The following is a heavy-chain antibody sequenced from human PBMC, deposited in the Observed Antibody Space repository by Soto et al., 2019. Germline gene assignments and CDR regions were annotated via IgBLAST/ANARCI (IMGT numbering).Heavy chain of an antibody. J-gene: IGHJ5*02. D-gene: IGHD6-19*01. CDR1: GYTFTSYD. CDR3: ARAGLGVAGPWHDWFDP. CDR2: MNPNSGNT. Sequence: ASVKVSCKASGYTFTSYDINWVRQATGQGLEWMGWMNPNSGNTGYAQKFQGRVTMTRNTSISTAYMELSSLRSEDTAVYYCARAGLGVAGPWHDWFDPWGQGTLVTVSS. V-gene: IGHV1-8*01.